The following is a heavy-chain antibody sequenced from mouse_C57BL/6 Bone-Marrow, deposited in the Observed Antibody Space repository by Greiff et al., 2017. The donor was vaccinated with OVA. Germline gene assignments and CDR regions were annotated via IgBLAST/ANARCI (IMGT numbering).Heavy chain of an antibody. CDR3: TKDGSYGRSSNWYFDV. CDR1: GFTFSSYA. V-gene: IGHV5-9-1*02. CDR2: ISSGGDYI. D-gene: IGHD1-1*01. Sequence: EVKLVESGEGLVKPGGSLKLSCAASGFTFSSYAMSWVRQTPGKRLEWVAYISSGGDYIYYADTVKGRFTISRDNARNTLYLQMSSLKSEDTAMYYCTKDGSYGRSSNWYFDVWGTGTTVTVSS. J-gene: IGHJ1*03.